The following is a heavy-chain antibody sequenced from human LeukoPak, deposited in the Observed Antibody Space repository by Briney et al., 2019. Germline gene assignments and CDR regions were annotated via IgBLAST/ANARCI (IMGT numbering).Heavy chain of an antibody. CDR1: GFTFSNDW. J-gene: IGHJ4*02. V-gene: IGHV3-7*01. CDR3: ASPSPIAVAGFYFDY. Sequence: PGGSLRLSCAASGFTFSNDWMTWVRQAPGKGLEWVAHIKQDGSEKYYVASVKGRFIISRDNAKNSLYLQMNSLRAEDTAVYYCASPSPIAVAGFYFDYWGQGTLVTVSS. D-gene: IGHD6-19*01. CDR2: IKQDGSEK.